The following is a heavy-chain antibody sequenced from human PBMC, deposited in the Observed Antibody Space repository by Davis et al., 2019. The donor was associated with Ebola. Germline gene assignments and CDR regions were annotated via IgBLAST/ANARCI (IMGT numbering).Heavy chain of an antibody. V-gene: IGHV4-34*01. CDR2: INHSGST. J-gene: IGHJ6*02. Sequence: MPSETLSLTCAVYGGSFSGYYWSWIRQPPGKGLEWIGEINHSGSTNYNPSLKSRVTISVDTSKNQFSLKLSSVTAADTAVYYCARDAYGMDVWGHGTTVTVSS. CDR1: GGSFSGYY. CDR3: ARDAYGMDV.